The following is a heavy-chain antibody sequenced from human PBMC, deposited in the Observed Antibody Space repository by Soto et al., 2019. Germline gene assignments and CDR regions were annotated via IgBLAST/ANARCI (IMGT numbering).Heavy chain of an antibody. CDR1: GGTFSSYA. Sequence: QVQLVQSGAEVKKPGSSVKFSCKASGGTFSSYAISWVRQAPGQGLEWMGGIIPIFGTANYAQKFQGRVTITADESTSTAYMERSSLRSEDTAVYYCARGDRIQLWLVGFDYWGQGTLVTVSS. CDR3: ARGDRIQLWLVGFDY. J-gene: IGHJ4*02. CDR2: IIPIFGTA. V-gene: IGHV1-69*01. D-gene: IGHD5-18*01.